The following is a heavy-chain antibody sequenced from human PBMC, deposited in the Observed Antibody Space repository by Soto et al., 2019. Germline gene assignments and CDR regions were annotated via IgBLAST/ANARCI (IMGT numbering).Heavy chain of an antibody. CDR2: ISYDGSNK. Sequence: GGSLRLSCAASGFTFSSYAMHWVRQAPGKGLEWVAVISYDGSNKYYADSVKGRFTISRDNSKNTLYLQMNSLRAEDTAVYYCARDNKAAAGMSRYYYHGMDVWGQGTTVTVSS. CDR1: GFTFSSYA. J-gene: IGHJ6*02. V-gene: IGHV3-30-3*01. D-gene: IGHD6-13*01. CDR3: ARDNKAAAGMSRYYYHGMDV.